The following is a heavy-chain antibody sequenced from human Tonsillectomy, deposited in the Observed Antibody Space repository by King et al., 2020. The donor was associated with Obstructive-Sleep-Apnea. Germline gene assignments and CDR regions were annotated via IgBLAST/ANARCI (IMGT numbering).Heavy chain of an antibody. D-gene: IGHD3-10*01. CDR2: ISPNSGAT. J-gene: IGHJ4*02. CDR3: ARDLSAYDSTSPAY. Sequence: VQLVQSGAEVKKPGASVKVSCKASGYTFTGYYIHWVRLAPGQGLEWMGWISPNSGATKYAQKFQDRVTMTRDTSISTAYMDLSRLRSDDTAIYYCARDLSAYDSTSPAYWGQGTLVTVSS. V-gene: IGHV1-2*02. CDR1: GYTFTGYY.